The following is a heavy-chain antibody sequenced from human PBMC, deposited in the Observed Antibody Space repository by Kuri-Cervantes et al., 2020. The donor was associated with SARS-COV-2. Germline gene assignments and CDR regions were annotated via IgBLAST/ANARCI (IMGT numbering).Heavy chain of an antibody. V-gene: IGHV3-9*01. CDR1: GFTFDDYA. D-gene: IGHD6-6*01. CDR2: ISWNSGSI. CDR3: AIIAAPRSDWFDP. Sequence: SLKISCAASGFTFDDYAMHWVRQAPGKGLEWVSGISWNSGSIGYADSVKGRFTISRDNAKNSLYLQMNSLRAEDTAVYYCAIIAAPRSDWFDPWGQGTQV. J-gene: IGHJ5*02.